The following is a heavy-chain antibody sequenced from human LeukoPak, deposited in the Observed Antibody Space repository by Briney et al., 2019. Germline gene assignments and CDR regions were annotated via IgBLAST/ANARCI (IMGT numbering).Heavy chain of an antibody. CDR1: GFTFRSYS. V-gene: IGHV3-21*01. Sequence: GGSLRLSCAASGFTFRSYSLNWVRQAPGKGLEWVSSISTSSIYIYNADSVKGRFTISRDNARNSLSLQMNSLRAEDTAVYYCARVPAGVIGMKDAFDIWGQGTMVTVSS. CDR2: ISTSSIYI. D-gene: IGHD3-16*02. J-gene: IGHJ3*02. CDR3: ARVPAGVIGMKDAFDI.